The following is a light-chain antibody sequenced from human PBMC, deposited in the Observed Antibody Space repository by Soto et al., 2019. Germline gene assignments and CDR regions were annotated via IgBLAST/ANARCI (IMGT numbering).Light chain of an antibody. Sequence: EIVMTQPPATLSVSPGERVALCCRASQSVTSNLAWYQQKPGQAPILLIFGASTRATGLPARFSGSGSVTAFPLTITTLRSEDFAVYYCQQYNHWPPTFGHGTKVDIK. J-gene: IGKJ1*01. V-gene: IGKV3-15*01. CDR1: QSVTSN. CDR2: GAS. CDR3: QQYNHWPPT.